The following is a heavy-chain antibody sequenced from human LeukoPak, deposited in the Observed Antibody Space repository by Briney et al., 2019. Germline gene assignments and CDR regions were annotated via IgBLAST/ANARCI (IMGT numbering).Heavy chain of an antibody. Sequence: SETLSLTCTVSGYSISSGYYWGWIRQPPGKGLEWIGSIYHSGSTYYNPSLKSRVTISVDTSKNQFSLKLSSVTAADTAVYYCARDPSSSTWGQGTLVTVPS. CDR3: ARDPSSST. CDR1: GYSISSGYY. CDR2: IYHSGST. J-gene: IGHJ5*02. D-gene: IGHD6-13*01. V-gene: IGHV4-38-2*02.